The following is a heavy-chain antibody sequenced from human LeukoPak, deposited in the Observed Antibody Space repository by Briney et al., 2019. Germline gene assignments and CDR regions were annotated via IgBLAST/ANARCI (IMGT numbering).Heavy chain of an antibody. CDR3: AGMMRTTNWFDP. CDR2: IYPGDSDT. J-gene: IGHJ5*02. Sequence: GESLKISWKGSGYSFTSYCIGWVRQMPGKGLEGMVIIYPGDSDTRYSPSFQGQVTISADKSISTAYLQWSSLKASDTAMYYCAGMMRTTNWFDPWGQGTLVTVSS. D-gene: IGHD1-1*01. V-gene: IGHV5-51*01. CDR1: GYSFTSYC.